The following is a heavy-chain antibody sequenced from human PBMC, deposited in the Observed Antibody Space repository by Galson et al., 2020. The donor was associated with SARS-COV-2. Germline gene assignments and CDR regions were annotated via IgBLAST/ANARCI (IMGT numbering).Heavy chain of an antibody. CDR3: AHSAPSSLTIFGVVIVKDYFDY. CDR1: GFSLPTSGVG. V-gene: IGHV2-5*01. CDR2: IYWNDDK. J-gene: IGHJ4*02. Sequence: PTLVKPTQTLTLTCTFSGFSLPTSGVGVGWIHQPPGKALEWLALIYWNDDKRYSPSLKSRLTITKDTSKNQVVLTMTNMDPVDTATYFCAHSAPSSLTIFGVVIVKDYFDYWGQGTLVTVSS. D-gene: IGHD3-3*01.